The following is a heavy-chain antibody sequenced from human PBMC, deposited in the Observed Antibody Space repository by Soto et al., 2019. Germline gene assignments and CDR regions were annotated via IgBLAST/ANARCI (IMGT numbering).Heavy chain of an antibody. J-gene: IGHJ4*02. Sequence: SETLSLTCTVSGGSISSGDYYWSWIRQPPGKGLEWIGYIYYSGSTYYNSSLKSRVTISVDTSKNQFSLKLSSVTAADTAVYYCARVPSTMVRGDEYYYFDYWGQGTLVTVSS. CDR3: ARVPSTMVRGDEYYYFDY. V-gene: IGHV4-30-4*01. CDR1: GGSISSGDYY. CDR2: IYYSGST. D-gene: IGHD3-10*01.